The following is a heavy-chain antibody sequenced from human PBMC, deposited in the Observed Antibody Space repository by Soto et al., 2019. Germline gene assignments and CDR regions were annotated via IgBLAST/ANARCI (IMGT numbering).Heavy chain of an antibody. D-gene: IGHD1-26*01. CDR2: IYYSGST. J-gene: IGHJ4*02. V-gene: IGHV4-31*03. CDR3: AREGGIVGATAADY. CDR1: GGSISSGGYY. Sequence: QVQLQESGPGLVKPSQTLSLTCTVFGGSISSGGYYWSWIRQHPGKGLEWIGYIYYSGSTYYNPSHKSRVTISVDTSKNQFSLKLRSVTAADTAVYYCAREGGIVGATAADYWGQGTLVTVSS.